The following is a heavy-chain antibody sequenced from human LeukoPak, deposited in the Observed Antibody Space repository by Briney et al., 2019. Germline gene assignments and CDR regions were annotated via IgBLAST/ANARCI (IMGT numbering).Heavy chain of an antibody. Sequence: PGGSLRLSCVASGFTFSSYSINWVRRAPGKGLEWVSYISSSSSTIYYADSVKGRFTISRDNAKNSLYLQMNSLRAEDTAIYYCARVPQGYCSGGTCYDYWGQGTLVTVSS. J-gene: IGHJ4*02. CDR2: ISSSSSTI. CDR3: ARVPQGYCSGGTCYDY. D-gene: IGHD2-15*01. CDR1: GFTFSSYS. V-gene: IGHV3-48*01.